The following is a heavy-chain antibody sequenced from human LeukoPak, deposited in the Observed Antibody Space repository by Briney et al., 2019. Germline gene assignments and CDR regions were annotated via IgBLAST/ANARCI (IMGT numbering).Heavy chain of an antibody. Sequence: SQTLSLTCPISGDTVSSNSAAWNWIRQSPSRSLKWLGRTYYRSKCYNDYAVSVKSRITINPDTSKNQFSLQLNAVTPEDTAVYYCARAARGIFDYWGQGTLVTVSS. V-gene: IGHV6-1*01. CDR2: TYYRSKCYN. D-gene: IGHD3-16*01. J-gene: IGHJ4*02. CDR3: ARAARGIFDY. CDR1: GDTVSSNSAA.